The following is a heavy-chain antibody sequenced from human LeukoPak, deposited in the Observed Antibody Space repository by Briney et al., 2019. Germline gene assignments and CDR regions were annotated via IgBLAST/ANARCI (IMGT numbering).Heavy chain of an antibody. CDR3: AKMIQMAAGTGVDY. V-gene: IGHV3-48*04. CDR1: GFTFSSYS. J-gene: IGHJ4*02. Sequence: GGSLRLSCAASGFTFSSYSMNWVRQAPGKGLEWVSYISSSSSTIYYADSVKGRFTISRDNAKNSLYLQTYSLRAEDTAVYYCAKMIQMAAGTGVDYWGQGTLVTVSS. CDR2: ISSSSSTI. D-gene: IGHD6-13*01.